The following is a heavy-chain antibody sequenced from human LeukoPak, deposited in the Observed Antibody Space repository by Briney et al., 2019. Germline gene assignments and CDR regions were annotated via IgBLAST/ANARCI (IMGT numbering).Heavy chain of an antibody. CDR2: INSDGSST. CDR3: ARGTWATLYYYYMDV. Sequence: PGGSLRLSCAASGFTFSSYWMHWVRQTPGKGLVRVSRINSDGSSTSYADSVKGRFTISRDNAKNTLYLQMNSLRAEDTAVYYCARGTWATLYYYYMDVWGKGTTVTVSS. CDR1: GFTFSSYW. J-gene: IGHJ6*03. D-gene: IGHD5-24*01. V-gene: IGHV3-74*01.